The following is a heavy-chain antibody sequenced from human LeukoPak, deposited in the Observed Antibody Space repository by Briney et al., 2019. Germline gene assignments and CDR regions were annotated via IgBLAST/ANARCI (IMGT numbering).Heavy chain of an antibody. CDR1: GGSISSSSYY. D-gene: IGHD3-16*02. CDR2: IYYSGST. Sequence: PSETLSITCTVSGGSISSSSYYWGWIRQPPGKGLEWIGSIYYSGSTYYNPSLKSRVTISVDTSKNQFSLKLSSVTAADTAVYYCASKRRVVIPDYWGQGTLVTVSS. J-gene: IGHJ4*02. CDR3: ASKRRVVIPDY. V-gene: IGHV4-39*01.